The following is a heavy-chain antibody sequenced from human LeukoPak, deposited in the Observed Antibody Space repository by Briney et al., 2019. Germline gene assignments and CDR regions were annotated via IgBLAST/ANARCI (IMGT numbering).Heavy chain of an antibody. CDR1: GFTFNSYA. CDR2: ISYDGSNK. D-gene: IGHD6-19*01. J-gene: IGHJ3*02. Sequence: PGGSLRLSCAASGFTFNSYAMSWVRQAPGKGLEWVAVISYDGSNKYYADSVKGRFTISRDNSKSTLYLQMNSLRAEDTAVYYCAKDYSSGWASGAFDIWGQGTMVTVSS. V-gene: IGHV3-30*18. CDR3: AKDYSSGWASGAFDI.